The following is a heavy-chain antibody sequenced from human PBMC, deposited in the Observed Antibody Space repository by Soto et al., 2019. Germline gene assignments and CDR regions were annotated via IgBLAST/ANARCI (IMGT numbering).Heavy chain of an antibody. CDR3: AKGGYDYGDFGFDP. D-gene: IGHD4-17*01. CDR1: GFTFSSYG. V-gene: IGHV3-30*18. J-gene: IGHJ5*02. CDR2: ISYDGSNK. Sequence: QVQLVESGGGVVQPGRSLRLSCAASGFTFSSYGMHWVRQAPGKGLEWVAVISYDGSNKYYADSVKGRFTISRDNSKNTLYLQMNSLRAEDTAVYYCAKGGYDYGDFGFDPWGQGTLVTVSS.